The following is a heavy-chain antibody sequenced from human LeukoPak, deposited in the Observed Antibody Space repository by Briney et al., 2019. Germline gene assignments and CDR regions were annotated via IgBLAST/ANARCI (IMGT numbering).Heavy chain of an antibody. Sequence: GGSLRLSRAASGFTFSNAWMSWVRQAPGKGLEWVGRIKSKTDGGTTDYAAPVKGRFTISRDDSKNTLYLQMNSLKTEDTAVYYCTTADGYSYGYGIDYWGQGTLVTVSS. D-gene: IGHD5-18*01. V-gene: IGHV3-15*01. CDR2: IKSKTDGGTT. J-gene: IGHJ4*02. CDR3: TTADGYSYGYGIDY. CDR1: GFTFSNAW.